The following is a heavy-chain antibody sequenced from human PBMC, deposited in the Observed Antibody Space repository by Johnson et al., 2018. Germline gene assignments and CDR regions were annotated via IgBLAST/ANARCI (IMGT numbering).Heavy chain of an antibody. CDR1: GFTFSSYA. CDR3: AGVSVTIPRSMDV. V-gene: IGHV3-30*14. Sequence: QVQLVQSGGGVVQPGRSLRLSCAASGFTFSSYAMHWVRQAPGKGLEWVAVISYDGSNKYYADSVKGRFTIPRDNSKNTLYLQMNTLRVEDTAVYYGAGVSVTIPRSMDVWGKGTTVTVSS. D-gene: IGHD3-9*01. CDR2: ISYDGSNK. J-gene: IGHJ6*03.